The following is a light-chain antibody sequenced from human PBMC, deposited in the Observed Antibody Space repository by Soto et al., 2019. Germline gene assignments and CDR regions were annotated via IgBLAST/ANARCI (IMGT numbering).Light chain of an antibody. CDR2: AAS. CDR3: QQSYNIPRAT. J-gene: IGKJ1*01. CDR1: QSISIY. V-gene: IGKV1-39*01. Sequence: DIQMTQSPSSLSASVGDRVTITCRASQSISIYLNWYQQKPGKAPKVLIYAASSLPSGVPPRFSGSGSGTDFTLTISSLQPEDFATYFCQQSYNIPRATFGQGTKVDIK.